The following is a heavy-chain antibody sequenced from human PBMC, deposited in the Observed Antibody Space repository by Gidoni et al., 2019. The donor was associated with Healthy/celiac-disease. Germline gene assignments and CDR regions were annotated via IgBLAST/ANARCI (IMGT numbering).Heavy chain of an antibody. V-gene: IGHV1-69*01. CDR3: ASDSTDDYGDSYWYFDL. Sequence: QVQLVQSGAEVKKPGSSVKVSCKASGGTFRSYAISWVRQAPGQGLEWMGGIIPIFGTANYAQKFQGRVTITADESTSTAYMELSSLRSEDTAVYYCASDSTDDYGDSYWYFDLWGRGTLVTVSS. D-gene: IGHD4-17*01. CDR1: GGTFRSYA. J-gene: IGHJ2*01. CDR2: IIPIFGTA.